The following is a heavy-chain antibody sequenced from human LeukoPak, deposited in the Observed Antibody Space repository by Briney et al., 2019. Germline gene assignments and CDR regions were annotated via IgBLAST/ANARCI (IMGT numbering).Heavy chain of an antibody. D-gene: IGHD5-18*01. Sequence: GSMKVSCKSSGYTFTGYYMHWVRQAPGQGLEWMGWINPNTGGINYAQKFQGRATMTRNTSISAVYKELSRVKSDETAVNECARDPYSNDFDYWGQGTLVTVSS. CDR1: GYTFTGYY. J-gene: IGHJ4*02. V-gene: IGHV1-2*02. CDR3: ARDPYSNDFDY. CDR2: INPNTGGI.